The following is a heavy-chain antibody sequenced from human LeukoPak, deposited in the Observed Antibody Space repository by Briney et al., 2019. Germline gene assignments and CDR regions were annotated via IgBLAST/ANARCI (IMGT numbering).Heavy chain of an antibody. Sequence: PSETLSLTCTVSGVSINSHYLNWIRQPPGKGLEWIGYIYGSGRTNYNPSLKSRVTMSVDTSKSQFSLRLSSVTAADTAVYYCVVSPNQAFFAYWGQGPRVTVSS. CDR3: VVSPNQAFFAY. CDR1: GVSINSHY. J-gene: IGHJ4*02. V-gene: IGHV4-4*09. CDR2: IYGSGRT.